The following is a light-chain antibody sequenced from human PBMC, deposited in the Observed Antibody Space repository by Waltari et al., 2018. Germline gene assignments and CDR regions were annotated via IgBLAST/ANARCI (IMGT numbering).Light chain of an antibody. CDR2: DVS. J-gene: IGLJ2*01. CDR1: SSYVGGYNY. Sequence: QSALTQPASVSGSPGQSITISCPGTSSYVGGYNYLSWYQQHPGKAPKLMIYDVSKRPSGVSNRFSGSKSGNTASLTISGLQAEDEADYYCSSYTSSSTYVVFGGGTKLTVL. V-gene: IGLV2-14*01. CDR3: SSYTSSSTYVV.